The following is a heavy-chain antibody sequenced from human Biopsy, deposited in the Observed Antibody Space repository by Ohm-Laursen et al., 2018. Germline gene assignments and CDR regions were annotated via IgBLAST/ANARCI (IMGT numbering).Heavy chain of an antibody. CDR1: GGSISSSTTYY. CDR3: ARHPTGFWFDP. V-gene: IGHV4-39*01. Sequence: SDTLSFTCTVSGGSISSSTTYYWAWLRQPPGKGLEWIGSIYNTETTFYNPSLKSRVTISVDTSTNQFSLKVSSVTAADTALYFCARHPTGFWFDPWGHGTLVTVSS. CDR2: IYNTETT. J-gene: IGHJ5*02.